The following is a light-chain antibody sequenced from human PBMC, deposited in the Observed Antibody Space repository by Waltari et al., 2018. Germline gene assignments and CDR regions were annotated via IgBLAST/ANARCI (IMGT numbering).Light chain of an antibody. J-gene: IGLJ3*02. CDR2: DDS. Sequence: SYELTQPPSMSVSPGQAARLTCSGDALPKKYAYWYQQKSGQVPVLVIYDDSLRPAGIPERFSGSSSGTVATLSIGGAQVEDEADYYCFSTDTSGSHWVFGGGTKLTVL. V-gene: IGLV3-10*01. CDR1: ALPKKY. CDR3: FSTDTSGSHWV.